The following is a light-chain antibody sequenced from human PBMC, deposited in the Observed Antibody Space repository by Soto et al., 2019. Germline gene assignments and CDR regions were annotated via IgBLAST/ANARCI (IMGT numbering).Light chain of an antibody. CDR3: QQYDISPWT. V-gene: IGKV3-20*01. CDR2: DSS. CDR1: QSLSSNF. J-gene: IGKJ1*01. Sequence: IVLRQSPATLSLSTGESATLSCRASQSLSSNFLAWYQQKPGQAPRLLIYDSSTRATGFPDRFSGSGSGTDFTLTIIRLEPEDFAVYYCQQYDISPWTCGQGTK.